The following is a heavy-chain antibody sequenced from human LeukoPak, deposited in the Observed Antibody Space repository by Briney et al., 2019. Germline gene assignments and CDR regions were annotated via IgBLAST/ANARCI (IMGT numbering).Heavy chain of an antibody. CDR3: AKGHGPSTRLGSPIDPFDI. Sequence: GGSLRLSCAASGFTFSSYAMSWVRQAPGKGLEWVSAISGSGGSTYYADSVKGRFTISRDNSKNTLYLQMNSLRAEDTAVYYCAKGHGPSTRLGSPIDPFDIWGQGTMVTVSS. CDR2: ISGSGGST. D-gene: IGHD6-6*01. CDR1: GFTFSSYA. J-gene: IGHJ3*02. V-gene: IGHV3-23*01.